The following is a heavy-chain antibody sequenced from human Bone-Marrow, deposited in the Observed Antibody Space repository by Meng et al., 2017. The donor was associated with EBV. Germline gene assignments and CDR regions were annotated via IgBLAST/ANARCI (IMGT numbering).Heavy chain of an antibody. V-gene: IGHV4-34*01. J-gene: IGHJ1*01. CDR3: ARYSSGWQKYFQY. CDR1: GESFSAYY. CDR2: ISHAGST. D-gene: IGHD6-19*01. Sequence: GERLLKPSETLSLTCAVYGESFSAYYWSWARQSPGKGLEWIGEISHAGSTNYNPSLSSRVTISIDTSKNQFSLRLNSVTAADRGVYYCARYSSGWQKYFQYWDQGTLVTVSS.